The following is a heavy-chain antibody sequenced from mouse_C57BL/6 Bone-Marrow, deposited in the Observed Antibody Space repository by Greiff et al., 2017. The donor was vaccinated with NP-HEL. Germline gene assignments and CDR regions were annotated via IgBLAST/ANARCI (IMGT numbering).Heavy chain of an antibody. Sequence: DVKLVESGGGLVQSGRSLRLSSATSGFTFSDFYMEWVRQAPGKGLEWIAASRNKANDYTTEYSASVKGWFIVFRDTSQSILYLQMNALRAEDTAIYYCARDAPYDCGSSYIYWYFDVWGTGTTVTVSS. D-gene: IGHD1-1*01. CDR2: SRNKANDYTT. CDR3: ARDAPYDCGSSYIYWYFDV. V-gene: IGHV7-1*01. J-gene: IGHJ1*03. CDR1: GFTFSDFY.